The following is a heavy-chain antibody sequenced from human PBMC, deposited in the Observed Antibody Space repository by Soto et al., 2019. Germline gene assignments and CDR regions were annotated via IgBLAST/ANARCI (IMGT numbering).Heavy chain of an antibody. J-gene: IGHJ5*02. CDR2: IYYSGST. Sequence: SETLSLTCTVSGGSISSGGYYWSWIRQHPGKGLEWIGYIYYSGSTYYNPSLKSRVTISVDTPKNQFSLKLSSVTAADTAVYYCARGGYSSPWFDPWGQGTLVTVSS. V-gene: IGHV4-31*03. CDR1: GGSISSGGYY. CDR3: ARGGYSSPWFDP. D-gene: IGHD6-13*01.